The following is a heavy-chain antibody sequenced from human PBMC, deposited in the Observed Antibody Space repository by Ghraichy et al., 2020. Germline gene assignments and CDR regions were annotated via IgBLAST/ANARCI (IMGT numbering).Heavy chain of an antibody. Sequence: GGSLRLSCAASGFTFSSYSMNWVRQAPGKGLEWLSSISSSSLYMYYADSVKGRFTISRDNAKNSLYLQVNSLRAEDTAVYYCARVRGEYGSGSRESYGLDVWLQGTTVTVSS. CDR3: ARVRGEYGSGSRESYGLDV. D-gene: IGHD3-10*01. CDR1: GFTFSSYS. J-gene: IGHJ6*02. CDR2: ISSSSLYM. V-gene: IGHV3-21*01.